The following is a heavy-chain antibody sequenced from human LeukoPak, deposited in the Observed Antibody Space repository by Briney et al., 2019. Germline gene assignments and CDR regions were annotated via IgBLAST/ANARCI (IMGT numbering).Heavy chain of an antibody. CDR1: GYTFIDNY. CDR2: INAKSGGT. V-gene: IGHV1-2*02. CDR3: ARLTGQRQFDS. D-gene: IGHD1-20*01. Sequence: ASVKVSCKASGYTFIDNYMHWVRQAPGQGLEWMGWINAKSGGTKYKQKFQGRVTMTRDTSITTAYMELSTLTSEDTAIYYCARLTGQRQFDSWGQGTLVTVSS. J-gene: IGHJ5*01.